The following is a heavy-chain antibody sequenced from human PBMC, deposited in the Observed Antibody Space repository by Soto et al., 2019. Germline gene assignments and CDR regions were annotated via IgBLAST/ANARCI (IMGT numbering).Heavy chain of an antibody. D-gene: IGHD3-10*01. CDR2: ISSSSSYI. CDR1: GFTFSSYS. Sequence: GGSLRLSCAASGFTFSSYSMNWVRQAPGKGLEWVSSISSSSSYIYYADSVKGRFTISRDNAKNSLYLQMNSLRAEDTAVYYCARDGYYGSGSYHMFACDYWGQGTLVTVSS. J-gene: IGHJ4*02. CDR3: ARDGYYGSGSYHMFACDY. V-gene: IGHV3-21*01.